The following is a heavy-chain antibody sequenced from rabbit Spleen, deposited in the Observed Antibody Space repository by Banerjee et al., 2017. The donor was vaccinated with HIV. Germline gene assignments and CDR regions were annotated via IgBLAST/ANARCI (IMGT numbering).Heavy chain of an antibody. Sequence: QEQLEEPGGGLVNPWGALTVTCKVCSFFFSSNYGMCGVRQAPGKGLEWIACINTNSGRTYYASWAKGRFSISKTSSTTVTLQMTSLAAADTAAYFCAREAGGGTTGYTLWGPGTLVTVS. V-gene: IGHV1S45*01. CDR2: INTNSGRT. D-gene: IGHD7-1*01. CDR1: SFFFSSNYG. J-gene: IGHJ4*01. CDR3: AREAGGGTTGYTL.